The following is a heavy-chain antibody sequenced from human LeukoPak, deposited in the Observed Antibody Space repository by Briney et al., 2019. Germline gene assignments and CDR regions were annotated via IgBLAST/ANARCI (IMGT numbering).Heavy chain of an antibody. J-gene: IGHJ4*02. CDR3: ARVNPISSGFYAY. CDR1: GFTFNSYE. Sequence: PGGSLRLSCAASGFTFNSYEMNWVRQAPGKGLEWVSYISGSSSDTNYADFVKGRFTISRDNAKNSLYLQMNSLRAEDTAVYYCARVNPISSGFYAYWGQGTPVTVSS. D-gene: IGHD3-22*01. CDR2: ISGSSSDT. V-gene: IGHV3-48*03.